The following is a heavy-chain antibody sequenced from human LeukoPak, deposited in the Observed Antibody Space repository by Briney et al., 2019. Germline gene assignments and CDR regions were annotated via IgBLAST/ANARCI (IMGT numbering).Heavy chain of an antibody. CDR3: ARDGLVVVDRGCFDY. CDR1: GGTFSSYA. Sequence: SVKVSCKASGGTFSSYAISWVRQAPGQGLEWMGRIIPILGIANYAQKFQGRVTITADKSTSTAYMELSSLRSEDTAVYYCARDGLVVVDRGCFDYWGQGTLVTVSS. V-gene: IGHV1-69*04. D-gene: IGHD2-15*01. J-gene: IGHJ4*02. CDR2: IIPILGIA.